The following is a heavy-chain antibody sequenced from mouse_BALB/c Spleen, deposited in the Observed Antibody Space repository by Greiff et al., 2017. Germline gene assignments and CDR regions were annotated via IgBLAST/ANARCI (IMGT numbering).Heavy chain of an antibody. V-gene: IGHV1S135*01. CDR1: GYSFTGYT. Sequence: EVQLQQSGPELVKPGASMKISCKASGYSFTGYTMNWVKQSHGKNLEWIGLINPYNGGTSYNQKFKGKATFTADTSSNTAYMQLSSLTSEDSAVYYCARLRPNYFDYWGQGTTLTVSS. D-gene: IGHD2-12*01. J-gene: IGHJ2*01. CDR2: INPYNGGT. CDR3: ARLRPNYFDY.